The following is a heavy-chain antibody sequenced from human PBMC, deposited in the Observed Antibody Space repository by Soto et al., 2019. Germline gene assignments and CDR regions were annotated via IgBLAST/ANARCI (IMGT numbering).Heavy chain of an antibody. CDR2: IKQDGSEK. CDR3: ARDIPTGLRLAAAGTAFDI. D-gene: IGHD6-13*01. J-gene: IGHJ3*02. V-gene: IGHV3-7*01. CDR1: GFTFSSYW. Sequence: GGSLRLSCAASGFTFSSYWMSWVRQAPGKGLEWVANIKQDGSEKYYVDSVKGRFTISRDNAKNSLYLQMNSLRAEDTAVYYCARDIPTGLRLAAAGTAFDIWGQGTMVTVSS.